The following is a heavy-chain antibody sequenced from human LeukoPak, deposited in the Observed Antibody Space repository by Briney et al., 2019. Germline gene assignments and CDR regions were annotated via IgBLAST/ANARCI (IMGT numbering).Heavy chain of an antibody. CDR2: ISYDGSNK. V-gene: IGHV3-30*03. Sequence: GGSLRLSCAASGFTFSSYGMHWVRQAPGKGLEWVAVISYDGSNKYYADSVKGRFTISRDNSKNTLYLQMNSLRAEDTAVYYCARAVYYYYDSSGYYRNYFDYWGQGTLVTVSS. D-gene: IGHD3-22*01. J-gene: IGHJ4*02. CDR1: GFTFSSYG. CDR3: ARAVYYYYDSSGYYRNYFDY.